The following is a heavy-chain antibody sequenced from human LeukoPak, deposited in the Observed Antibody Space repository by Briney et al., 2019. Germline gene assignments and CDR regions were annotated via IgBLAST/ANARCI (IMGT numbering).Heavy chain of an antibody. CDR1: GGSISSGGYY. CDR3: AKEAGGFDY. CDR2: ISGSGGGT. D-gene: IGHD3-16*01. J-gene: IGHJ4*02. Sequence: ETLSLTCTVSGGSISSGGYYWSWVRQAPGKGLEWVSTISGSGGGTYYADSVKGRFTISRDNSKNTLYLQMNSLRAEDTAVYYCAKEAGGFDYWGQGSLVTVSS. V-gene: IGHV3-23*01.